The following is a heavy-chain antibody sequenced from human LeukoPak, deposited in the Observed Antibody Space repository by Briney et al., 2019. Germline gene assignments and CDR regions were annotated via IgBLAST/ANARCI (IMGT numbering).Heavy chain of an antibody. V-gene: IGHV4-38-2*02. D-gene: IGHD2-21*02. Sequence: SETLSLTCTVSSYSISSYYYWGWIRQPPGKGLEWIGSIYHSGNTYYNPSLNSRVTISVDTSKNQFSLKLSSVTAADMAVYYCASVVVTAEFDYWGQGTLVTVSS. CDR1: SYSISSYYY. CDR3: ASVVVTAEFDY. J-gene: IGHJ4*02. CDR2: IYHSGNT.